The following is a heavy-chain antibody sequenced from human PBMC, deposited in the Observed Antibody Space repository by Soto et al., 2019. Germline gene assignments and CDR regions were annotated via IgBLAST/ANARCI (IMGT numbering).Heavy chain of an antibody. J-gene: IGHJ6*02. D-gene: IGHD2-2*01. CDR3: TTACGTTCYWSYYGMDV. Sequence: EVQLVESGGGLVKPGGSLRLSCEASGFIFNNAWMNWVRQSPGKGLEWVGHIKSKGDGGTTDYAAPVKGRFFISSDDSKKTLYLQMDSLKTEDTAVYYCTTACGTTCYWSYYGMDVWGQGTTVTVSS. CDR2: IKSKGDGGTT. CDR1: GFIFNNAW. V-gene: IGHV3-15*01.